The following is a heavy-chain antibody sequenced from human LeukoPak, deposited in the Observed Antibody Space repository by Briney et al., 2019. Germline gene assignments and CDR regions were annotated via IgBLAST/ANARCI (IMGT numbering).Heavy chain of an antibody. J-gene: IGHJ5*02. CDR2: INPSGGGT. Sequence: GASVKVSCKASGYTFTSYYIHWVRQAPGQGLEGVGVINPSGGGTSYAQKFQGRVTMTRDTSTSTVYMDLRSLRSEDTAVYFCARDMLAVPSNWFDPWGQGTLVTVSS. V-gene: IGHV1-46*01. CDR1: GYTFTSYY. D-gene: IGHD2-8*01. CDR3: ARDMLAVPSNWFDP.